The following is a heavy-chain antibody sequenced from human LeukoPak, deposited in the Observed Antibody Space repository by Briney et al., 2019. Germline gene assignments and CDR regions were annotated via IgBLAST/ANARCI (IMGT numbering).Heavy chain of an antibody. CDR3: ARGPPNWGYDY. CDR2: INPNSGDT. V-gene: IGHV1-2*06. J-gene: IGHJ4*02. CDR1: GYTFTGYH. D-gene: IGHD7-27*01. Sequence: ASVKVSCKASGYTFTGYHMHWVRQAPGQGLEWMGRINPNSGDTNYAQKFQDRVTMTRNTSISTAYMELSSLRSDDTAVYYCARGPPNWGYDYWGPGTLVTVSS.